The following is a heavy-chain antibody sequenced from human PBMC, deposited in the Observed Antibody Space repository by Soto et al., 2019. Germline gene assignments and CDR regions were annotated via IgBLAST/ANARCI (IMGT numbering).Heavy chain of an antibody. V-gene: IGHV4-34*01. D-gene: IGHD2-2*01. Sequence: SETLSLTCAVYGGSFSGYYWSWIRQPPGKGLEWIGEINHSGSNNYNPSLKSRVTISVDTSKNQFSLKLSYVTAADTAVYYCARGRDIVVVPAAMFLDPWGQGTLVTVSS. J-gene: IGHJ5*02. CDR2: INHSGSN. CDR3: ARGRDIVVVPAAMFLDP. CDR1: GGSFSGYY.